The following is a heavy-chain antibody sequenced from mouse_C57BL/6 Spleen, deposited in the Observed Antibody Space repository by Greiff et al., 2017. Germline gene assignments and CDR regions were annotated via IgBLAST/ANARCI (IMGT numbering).Heavy chain of an antibody. CDR3: ASDGSYAMDY. Sequence: QVQLQQSGAELARPGASVKLSCKASGYTFISYGISWVKQRTGQGLEWIGEIYPRSGNTYYNEKFKGKATLTADKSSSTAYMELRSLTSEDSAVYFCASDGSYAMDYWGQGTSVTVSS. CDR1: GYTFISYG. D-gene: IGHD2-3*01. V-gene: IGHV1-81*01. CDR2: IYPRSGNT. J-gene: IGHJ4*01.